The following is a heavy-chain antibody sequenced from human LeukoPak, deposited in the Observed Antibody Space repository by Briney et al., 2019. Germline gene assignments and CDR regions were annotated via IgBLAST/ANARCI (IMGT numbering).Heavy chain of an antibody. CDR3: ARDRRNRGSSPKALEYIWFDP. Sequence: GGSLRPSCAASGFTFSSYSMNWVRQAPGKGLEWVSSISSSSSYIYYADSVKGRFTISRDNAKNSLYLQMNSLRAEDTAVYYCARDRRNRGSSPKALEYIWFDPWGQGTLVTVSS. V-gene: IGHV3-21*01. CDR1: GFTFSSYS. J-gene: IGHJ5*02. CDR2: ISSSSSYI. D-gene: IGHD3-3*01.